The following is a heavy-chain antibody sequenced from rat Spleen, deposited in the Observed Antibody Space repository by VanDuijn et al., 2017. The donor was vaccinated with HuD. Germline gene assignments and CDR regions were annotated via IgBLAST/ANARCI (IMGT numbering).Heavy chain of an antibody. CDR1: GFTFSDYG. CDR3: ATSPYDWYFDF. V-gene: IGHV5-29*01. J-gene: IGHJ1*01. CDR2: ISYGDSSGHSGT. Sequence: EVQLVESGGGLVQPGRSLKLSCAASGFTFSDYGVAWVRQAPTTGLEWVATISYGDSSGHSGTYYRDSVKGRFTISRDNAKSTLYLQMDSLRSEDTATYYCATSPYDWYFDFWGPGTMVTVSS. D-gene: IGHD1-12*01.